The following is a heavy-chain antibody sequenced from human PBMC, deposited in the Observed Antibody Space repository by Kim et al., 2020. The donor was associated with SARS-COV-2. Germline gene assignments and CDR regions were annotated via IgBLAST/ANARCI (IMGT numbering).Heavy chain of an antibody. D-gene: IGHD2-21*01. CDR3: ARRVVVGGDNWFDP. CDR1: GYSISSGYY. CDR2: IYHSGST. V-gene: IGHV4-38-2*02. J-gene: IGHJ5*02. Sequence: SETLSLTCTVSGYSISSGYYWGWIRQPPGKGLEWIGSIYHSGSTYYNPSLKSRVTISVDTSKNQFSLKLSSVTAADTAVYYCARRVVVGGDNWFDPWGQGTLVTVSS.